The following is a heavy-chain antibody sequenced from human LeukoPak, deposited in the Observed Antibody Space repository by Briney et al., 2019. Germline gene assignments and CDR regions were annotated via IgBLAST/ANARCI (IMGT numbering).Heavy chain of an antibody. CDR1: GFTFSSYA. J-gene: IGHJ4*02. D-gene: IGHD3-16*02. Sequence: GGSLRLSCAASGFTFSSYAMNWVRQAPGKGLEWVSGISASGSNTFYTDSVKGRFTISRDNSKNTLYLQMNSLRAEDTAVYYCVRNVLWGSYRNAYWGQGTLVTAPS. CDR2: ISASGSNT. CDR3: VRNVLWGSYRNAY. V-gene: IGHV3-23*01.